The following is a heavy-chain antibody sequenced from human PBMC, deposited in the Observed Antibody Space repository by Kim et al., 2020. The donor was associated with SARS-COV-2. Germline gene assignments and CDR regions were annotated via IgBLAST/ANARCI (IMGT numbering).Heavy chain of an antibody. V-gene: IGHV3-23*01. CDR2: ISGSGGST. J-gene: IGHJ6*02. CDR3: AKAIAVAGYYDYGMDG. D-gene: IGHD6-19*01. CDR1: GFTFSSYA. Sequence: GGSLRLSCAASGFTFSSYAMSWVRQAPGKGLEWVSTISGSGGSTYYADSLKGRFTISRDNSKNTRYLQMNSLRAEDTAVYYCAKAIAVAGYYDYGMDGWGQGTTVTVSS.